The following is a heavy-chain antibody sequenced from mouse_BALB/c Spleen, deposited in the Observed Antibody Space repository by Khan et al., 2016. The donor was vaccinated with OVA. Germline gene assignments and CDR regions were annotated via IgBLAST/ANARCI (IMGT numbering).Heavy chain of an antibody. Sequence: QVQLKQSGAELARPGASVKLSCKTSGYTFTDYNIYWMRQRTGQGLEWIGEIYPGSDNYFYNEKFRGNATLTANKSSSTAYMQLSSLTSEDSAVYFCAREWAAWFPYWGQGTLVTVSA. CDR1: GYTFTDYN. V-gene: IGHV1-77*01. CDR3: AREWAAWFPY. J-gene: IGHJ3*01. CDR2: IYPGSDNY.